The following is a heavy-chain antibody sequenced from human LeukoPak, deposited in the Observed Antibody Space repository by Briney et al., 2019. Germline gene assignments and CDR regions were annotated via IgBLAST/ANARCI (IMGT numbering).Heavy chain of an antibody. J-gene: IGHJ4*02. Sequence: ASVKVSCKTSGYTFTDYYIHWVRQAPGQGLEWMGWINPNSGETNSAQKFQGRVTMTGDTSISTAYMELRRVTSDDKAVYYCARDRDYSNTERGFDYWGQGTLVTVSS. CDR1: GYTFTDYY. CDR2: INPNSGET. D-gene: IGHD4-11*01. V-gene: IGHV1-2*02. CDR3: ARDRDYSNTERGFDY.